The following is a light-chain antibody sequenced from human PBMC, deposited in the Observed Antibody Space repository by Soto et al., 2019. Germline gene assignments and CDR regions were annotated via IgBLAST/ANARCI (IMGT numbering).Light chain of an antibody. CDR1: SSNIGAGYE. J-gene: IGLJ3*02. CDR2: GNS. CDR3: QSYDTSQSTSGV. Sequence: QSVLTQPPSVSGAPGQRVTISCTGSSSNIGAGYEIHWYQQLPGTAPKLLIYGNSNRPSGVPDRFSGSKSGTSASLAITGLQAEDEADYYCQSYDTSQSTSGVFGGGTKLTVL. V-gene: IGLV1-40*01.